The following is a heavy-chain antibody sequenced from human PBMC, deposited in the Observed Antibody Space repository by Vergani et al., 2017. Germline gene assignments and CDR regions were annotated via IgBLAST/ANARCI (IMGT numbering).Heavy chain of an antibody. V-gene: IGHV1-2*02. D-gene: IGHD2-2*02. CDR3: ARDLSCSSTSCYIVGGFDP. CDR2: INPNSGGT. CDR1: GYTFTGYY. J-gene: IGHJ5*02. Sequence: QVQLVQSGAEVKKPGASVKVSCKASGYTFTGYYMHWVRQAPGQGLEWMGWINPNSGGTNYAQKFQGRVTMTRDTSISTAYMELSRLRSDDTAVYYCARDLSCSSTSCYIVGGFDPWGQGTLVTVSS.